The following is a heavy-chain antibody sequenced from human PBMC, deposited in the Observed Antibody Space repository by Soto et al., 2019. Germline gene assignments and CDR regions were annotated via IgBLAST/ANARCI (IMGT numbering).Heavy chain of an antibody. V-gene: IGHV4-34*01. J-gene: IGHJ4*02. Sequence: SETLSLSCSIYSGSLSGYCWSGIRQPPGKGLEWIGEISQSGNANYSPSLKSRVSISIDTSKKQFSLNLASVSAADTAVYYCARDPKVSGSSQTRPDFWGQGTLVTVSS. CDR3: ARDPKVSGSSQTRPDF. CDR2: ISQSGNA. CDR1: SGSLSGYC. D-gene: IGHD6-6*01.